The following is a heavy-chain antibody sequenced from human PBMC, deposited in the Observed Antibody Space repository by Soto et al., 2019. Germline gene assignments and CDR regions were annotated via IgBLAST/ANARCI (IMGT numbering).Heavy chain of an antibody. CDR1: GFTFSTYG. CDR2: ISSDGTFK. Sequence: QVQLVESGGGVVQPGRSLRLSCAASGFTFSTYGMHWVRQAPGKGLEWVATISSDGTFKYYADSVKGRFTISRDISKNTMYLQVNSLSAEDTAMYYCALMPYGSGSYRGDYKASWGRGALVTVSS. CDR3: ALMPYGSGSYRGDYKAS. D-gene: IGHD3-10*01. V-gene: IGHV3-30*03. J-gene: IGHJ5*02.